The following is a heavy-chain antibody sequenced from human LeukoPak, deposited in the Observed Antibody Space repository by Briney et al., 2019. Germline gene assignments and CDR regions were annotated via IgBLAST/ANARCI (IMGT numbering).Heavy chain of an antibody. CDR1: GGSFSGYY. J-gene: IGHJ6*01. CDR3: ARGSVGGWLHLRYYYYGMDV. V-gene: IGHV4-34*01. D-gene: IGHD5-24*01. Sequence: SETLSPTCAVYGGSFSGYYWSWIRQPPGKGLEWIGEINHSGSTNYNPSLKSRVTISVDTSKNQFSLKLSSVTAADTAVYYCARGSVGGWLHLRYYYYGMDVWGQGTTVTVSS. CDR2: INHSGST.